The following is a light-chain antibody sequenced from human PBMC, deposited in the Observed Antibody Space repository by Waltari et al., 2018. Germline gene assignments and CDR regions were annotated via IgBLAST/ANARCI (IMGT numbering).Light chain of an antibody. CDR2: GAS. CDR1: QNVNYY. V-gene: IGKV3-15*01. Sequence: EIVLMQSPDTLSLSPGDRATLPCRASQNVNYYLAGYQQKDGQAPRLLIYGASTRATGIPDRFSGSGSGTEFTLSISSLQSEDFAIYYCQQYNEWPRTFGQGTRVEI. J-gene: IGKJ1*01. CDR3: QQYNEWPRT.